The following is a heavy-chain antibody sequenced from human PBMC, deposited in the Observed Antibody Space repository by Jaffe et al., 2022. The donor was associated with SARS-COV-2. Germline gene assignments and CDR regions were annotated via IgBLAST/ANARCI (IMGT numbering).Heavy chain of an antibody. CDR3: ARSGANIVVVTAPRWFDP. CDR2: IYYSGST. J-gene: IGHJ5*02. V-gene: IGHV4-31*03. CDR1: GGSISSGGYY. Sequence: QVQLQESGPGLVKPSQTLSLTCTVSGGSISSGGYYWSWIRQHPGKGLEWIGYIYYSGSTYYNPSLKSRVTISVDTSKNQFSLKLSSVTAADTAVYYCARSGANIVVVTAPRWFDPWGQGTLVTVSS. D-gene: IGHD2-21*02.